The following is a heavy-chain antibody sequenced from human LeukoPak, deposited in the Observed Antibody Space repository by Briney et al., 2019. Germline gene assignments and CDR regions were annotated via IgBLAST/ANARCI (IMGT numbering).Heavy chain of an antibody. CDR2: IYWNDDK. V-gene: IGHV2-5*01. CDR3: AHLDYYDSSGYYRDY. Sequence: SGPTLVNPTQTLTLTCTFSVFSLSTSGVGVGWIRQPPGKALEWLALIYWNDDKRYSPSLKSRLTITKDTSKNQVVLTMTNMDPVDTATYYCAHLDYYDSSGYYRDYWGQGTLVTVSS. J-gene: IGHJ4*02. D-gene: IGHD3-22*01. CDR1: VFSLSTSGVG.